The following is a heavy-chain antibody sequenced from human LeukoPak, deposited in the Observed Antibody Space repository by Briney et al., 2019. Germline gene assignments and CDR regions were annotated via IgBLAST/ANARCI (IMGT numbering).Heavy chain of an antibody. CDR1: GGTFIIYA. Sequence: SVKVSSKASGGTFIIYAISWVRQAPGQGLEWMGGIIPIFGTANYAQKFQGRVTITADESTSTAYMELSSLRSEDTAVYYCATGPAQRFDPWGQGTLVTVSS. J-gene: IGHJ5*02. CDR2: IIPIFGTA. CDR3: ATGPAQRFDP. V-gene: IGHV1-69*13. D-gene: IGHD1-14*01.